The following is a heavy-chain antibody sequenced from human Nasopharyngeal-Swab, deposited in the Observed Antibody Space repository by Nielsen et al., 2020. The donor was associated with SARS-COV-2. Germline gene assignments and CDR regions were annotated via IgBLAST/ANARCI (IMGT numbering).Heavy chain of an antibody. D-gene: IGHD5-24*01. J-gene: IGHJ4*02. CDR3: ASTDGYTWAPFDY. Sequence: VRQAPGKGLEWIGEIYHSGSTNYNPSLKSRVTISVDTSKNQFSLKLSSVTAADTAVYYCASTDGYTWAPFDYWGQGTLVTVSS. CDR2: IYHSGST. V-gene: IGHV4-4*02.